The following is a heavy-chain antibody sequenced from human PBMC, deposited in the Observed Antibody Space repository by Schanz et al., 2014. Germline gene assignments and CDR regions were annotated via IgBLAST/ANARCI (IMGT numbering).Heavy chain of an antibody. D-gene: IGHD6-6*01. CDR3: AKGNTEARLSDF. CDR1: GFTFNNYN. J-gene: IGHJ4*02. Sequence: VQLVESGGGLVKPGGSLRLSCAVSGFTFNNYNMNWIRQAPGKGLEWLSYISRDGTTSYYADSVKGRFTISRDNAKNSLYLEMNSLRAEDTAVYYCAKGNTEARLSDFWGQGTLVTVSS. V-gene: IGHV3-11*01. CDR2: ISRDGTTS.